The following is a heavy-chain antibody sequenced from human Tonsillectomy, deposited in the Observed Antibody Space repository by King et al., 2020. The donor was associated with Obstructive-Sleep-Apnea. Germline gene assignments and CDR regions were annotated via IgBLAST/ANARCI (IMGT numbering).Heavy chain of an antibody. J-gene: IGHJ4*02. CDR2: VYHSGST. V-gene: IGHV4-4*02. D-gene: IGHD5-12*01. CDR3: ARQRVYTGYDLHFEY. CDR1: GGSINSSNW. Sequence: VQLQESGPGLVKPSGTLSLTCAVSGGSINSSNWWSWVRQPPGKGLEWIGEVYHSGSTNYSPSLKTRVNISVDKSKNQFSLKLTSVTAADTALYYCARQRVYTGYDLHFEYWGQGILVTVSS.